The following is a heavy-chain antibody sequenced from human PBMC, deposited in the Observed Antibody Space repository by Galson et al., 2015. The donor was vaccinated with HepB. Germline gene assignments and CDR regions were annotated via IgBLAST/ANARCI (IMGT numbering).Heavy chain of an antibody. CDR1: GYSFSSYW. V-gene: IGHV5-51*01. CDR3: ARHGLLGYSGYESPFDS. CDR2: IYPGDSDI. D-gene: IGHD5-12*01. Sequence: QSGAEVKKPGESLKISCKGSGYSFSSYWIGWVRQLPGKGLEWMGIIYPGDSDIRYSPSFQGQFTISADKSISTAHLQWSSLKASDPATYYCARHGLLGYSGYESPFDSWSQGTLVTVSS. J-gene: IGHJ4*02.